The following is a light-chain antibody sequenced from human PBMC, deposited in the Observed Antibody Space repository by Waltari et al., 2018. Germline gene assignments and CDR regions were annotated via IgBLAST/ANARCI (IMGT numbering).Light chain of an antibody. CDR1: QIISGW. Sequence: DIQMTQSPSTLSASVGDRVTITCRASQIISGWLAWYQQKPGKAPKLLFYKASNLQTGVPSRFSASGSGTEFTLIISSLQPDDFATYYCHQYHSYSTFGQGTKVEVK. CDR2: KAS. V-gene: IGKV1-5*03. CDR3: HQYHSYST. J-gene: IGKJ1*01.